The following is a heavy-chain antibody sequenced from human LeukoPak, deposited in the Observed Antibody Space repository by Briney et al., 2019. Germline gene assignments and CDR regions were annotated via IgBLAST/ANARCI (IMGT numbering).Heavy chain of an antibody. J-gene: IGHJ4*02. D-gene: IGHD2/OR15-2a*01. CDR2: ISGSGGST. Sequence: GGTLRLSCAASGFTFSSYGMSWVRQAPGKGLEWVSAISGSGGSTYYADSVKGRFTISRDNSKNTLYLQMNSLRAEDTAVYYCASDWFHAIDYWGQGTLVTVSS. V-gene: IGHV3-23*01. CDR3: ASDWFHAIDY. CDR1: GFTFSSYG.